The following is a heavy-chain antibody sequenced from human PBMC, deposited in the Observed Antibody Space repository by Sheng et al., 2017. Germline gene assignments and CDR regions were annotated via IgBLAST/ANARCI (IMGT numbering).Heavy chain of an antibody. CDR1: GFTFSTYA. V-gene: IGHV3-21*01. CDR3: ASPLRIASAGTDWYFDL. J-gene: IGHJ2*01. D-gene: IGHD6-13*01. CDR2: ISSSGSYI. Sequence: EVQLVESGGSLVKPGGSLRLSCAASGFTFSTYAMNWVRQAPGKGLEWVSSISSSGSYIYYADSLKGRFTISRDNAKNSLYLQMNSLRAEDTAVYYCASPLRIASAGTDWYFDLWGRGALVTVSS.